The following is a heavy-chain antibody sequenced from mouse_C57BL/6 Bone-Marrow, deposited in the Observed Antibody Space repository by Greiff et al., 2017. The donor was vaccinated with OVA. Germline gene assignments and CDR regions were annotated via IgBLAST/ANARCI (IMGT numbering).Heavy chain of an antibody. CDR2: ISNGSGST. D-gene: IGHD2-4*01. CDR1: GFTFSDYY. J-gene: IGHJ3*01. Sequence: EVKLVESGGGLVQPGGSLKLSCAASGFTFSDYYMYWVRQTPEKRLEWVAYISNGSGSTYYPDTVKGRFTISRDNAKNTLYLQMSRLKSEDTAMYYCARHPIDYDGEFAYWGQGTLVTVSA. CDR3: ARHPIDYDGEFAY. V-gene: IGHV5-12*01.